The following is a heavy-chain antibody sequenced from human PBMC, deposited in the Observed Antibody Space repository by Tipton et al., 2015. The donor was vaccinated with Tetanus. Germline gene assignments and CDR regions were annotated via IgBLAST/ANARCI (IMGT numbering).Heavy chain of an antibody. V-gene: IGHV4-59*01. D-gene: IGHD6-6*01. CDR1: GDSISGYY. CDR3: ARGGSDSSWCLQR. Sequence: LRLSCTASGDSISGYYWNWLRQPPGKGLEWIGNFYYSGSTNYNPSLKSRVTMSGDTSKNQFSLKLTSVTAAGTAVYYCARGGSDSSWCLQRWGQGPRGVVSS. J-gene: IGHJ1*01. CDR2: FYYSGST.